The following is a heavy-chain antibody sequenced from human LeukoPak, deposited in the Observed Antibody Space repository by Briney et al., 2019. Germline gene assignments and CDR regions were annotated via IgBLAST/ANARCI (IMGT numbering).Heavy chain of an antibody. CDR1: GGSISSSSYY. J-gene: IGHJ2*01. CDR2: IYYSGST. D-gene: IGHD6-6*01. Sequence: SETLSLTCTVSGGSISSSSYYWGWIRQPPGKGLEWIGSIYYSGSTYYNPSLKSRVTISVDTSKNQFSLKLSSVTAADTAVYYCARDYSIAARHYWYFDLWGRGTLVTVSS. V-gene: IGHV4-39*07. CDR3: ARDYSIAARHYWYFDL.